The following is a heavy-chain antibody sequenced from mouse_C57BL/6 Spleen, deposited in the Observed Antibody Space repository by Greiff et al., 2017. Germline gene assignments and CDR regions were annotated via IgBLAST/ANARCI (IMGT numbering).Heavy chain of an antibody. CDR3: TRSGPAWFAY. D-gene: IGHD3-2*02. CDR2: IDPETGGT. J-gene: IGHJ3*01. V-gene: IGHV1-15*01. CDR1: GYTFTDYE. Sequence: VQLQQSGAELVRPGASVTLSCKASGYTFTDYEMHWVKQTPVHGLEWIGAIDPETGGTAYNQKFKGKAILTADKSSSTAYMELRSLASEDSAVXYWTRSGPAWFAYWGQGTLVTVSA.